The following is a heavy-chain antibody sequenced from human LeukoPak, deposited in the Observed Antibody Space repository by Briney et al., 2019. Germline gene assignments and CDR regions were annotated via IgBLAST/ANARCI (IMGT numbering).Heavy chain of an antibody. D-gene: IGHD2-15*01. J-gene: IGHJ3*02. CDR3: AAGRGYCSGSSCYGDDAFDI. CDR1: GYTFTGYH. V-gene: IGHV1-2*02. CDR2: INPNSGGT. Sequence: ASVRVCCKASGYTFTGYHMHWVRQAPGQGLEWMGWINPNSGGTNYAQKFQGRVTMTRDTSISAAYMELSRLRSDDTAVYYCAAGRGYCSGSSCYGDDAFDIWGQGTMVTASS.